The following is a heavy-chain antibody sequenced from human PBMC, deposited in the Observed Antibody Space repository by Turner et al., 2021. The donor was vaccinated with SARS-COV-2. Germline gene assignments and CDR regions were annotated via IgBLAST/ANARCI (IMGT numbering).Heavy chain of an antibody. CDR2: FDPENGER. D-gene: IGHD4-4*01. Sequence: QVQLVQSGAEVKKPGASVKVGCKVSGYTLIELSMHWVRQAPGKGLEWMGGFDPENGERVYAQKVHGRVTRTENTSTDTDYMELSSLRSDDTAVYYCATAPGMTTAGWFDPWGQGTLVTVSS. CDR3: ATAPGMTTAGWFDP. CDR1: GYTLIELS. V-gene: IGHV1-24*01. J-gene: IGHJ5*02.